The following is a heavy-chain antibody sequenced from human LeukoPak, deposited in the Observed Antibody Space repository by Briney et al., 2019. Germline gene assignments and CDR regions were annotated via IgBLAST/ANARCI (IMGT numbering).Heavy chain of an antibody. D-gene: IGHD5-18*01. CDR3: AKGTAMAPALFDY. J-gene: IGHJ4*02. Sequence: GGSLRLSCAASGFTFSSYGMHWVRQDPGKGLEWVAVISYDGSNKYYADSVKGRFTISRDNSKNTLYLQMNSLRAEDTAVYYCAKGTAMAPALFDYWGQGTLVTVSS. V-gene: IGHV3-30*18. CDR2: ISYDGSNK. CDR1: GFTFSSYG.